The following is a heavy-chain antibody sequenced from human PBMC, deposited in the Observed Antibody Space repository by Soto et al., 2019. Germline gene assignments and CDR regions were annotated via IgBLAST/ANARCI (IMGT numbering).Heavy chain of an antibody. CDR1: GGSISSSSYY. CDR2: IYSLGNT. Sequence: QMQLQESGPGLVKTSVTLSLTCTVSGGSISSSSYYWGWIRQPPGQGLEWLGTIYSLGNTYYNPSLKSRVTISVDKSKSQLFLKLSSVTAPDTAVYYCARQIYDSSGYYYAYWGQGTLVTVSS. J-gene: IGHJ4*02. V-gene: IGHV4-39*01. D-gene: IGHD3-22*01. CDR3: ARQIYDSSGYYYAY.